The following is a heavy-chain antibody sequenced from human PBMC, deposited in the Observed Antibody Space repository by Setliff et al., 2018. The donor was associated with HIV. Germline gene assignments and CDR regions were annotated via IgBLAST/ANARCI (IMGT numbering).Heavy chain of an antibody. J-gene: IGHJ4*02. CDR3: TKVGVDLLNGYRDFYFDY. CDR2: INPQSGGT. V-gene: IGHV1-2*02. Sequence: ASVKVSCKASGYTFTGYYIHWVRLVPGQGLEWMGWINPQSGGTNYAQKFEGRVTMTRDTSISTAYMELISLKSDDTAVYYCTKVGVDLLNGYRDFYFDYWGQGTLVTVSS. CDR1: GYTFTGYY. D-gene: IGHD3-9*01.